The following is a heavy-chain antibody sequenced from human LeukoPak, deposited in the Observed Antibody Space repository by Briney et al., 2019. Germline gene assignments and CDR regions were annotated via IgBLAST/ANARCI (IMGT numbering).Heavy chain of an antibody. CDR3: ARRSRDPLPRNWYFDL. J-gene: IGHJ2*01. Sequence: SETLSLTCTVSGGSIRSSSYYWGWIRQPPGKGLGWLGSIYYSGNTNYNPSLKSRVTISVDTSKNQFSLKLSSVTAADTAVYYCARRSRDPLPRNWYFDLWGRGTLVTVSS. CDR2: IYYSGNT. CDR1: GGSIRSSSYY. V-gene: IGHV4-39*07. D-gene: IGHD2-2*01.